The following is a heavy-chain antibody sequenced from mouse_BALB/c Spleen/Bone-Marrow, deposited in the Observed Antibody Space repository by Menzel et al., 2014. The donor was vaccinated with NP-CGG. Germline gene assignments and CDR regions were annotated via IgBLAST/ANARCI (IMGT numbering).Heavy chain of an antibody. D-gene: IGHD1-2*01. Sequence: DVQLVESGGGLVQPGGSLELSCAASGFDFSRYWMSWVRQAPGKGLEWIGEINPDSSTINYTPSLKDKFIISRDNAKNTLYLQMSKVRSEDTALYYCARQGYCGYSDYWGQGTPLTVSS. V-gene: IGHV4-1*02. CDR3: ARQGYCGYSDY. CDR2: INPDSSTI. CDR1: GFDFSRYW. J-gene: IGHJ2*01.